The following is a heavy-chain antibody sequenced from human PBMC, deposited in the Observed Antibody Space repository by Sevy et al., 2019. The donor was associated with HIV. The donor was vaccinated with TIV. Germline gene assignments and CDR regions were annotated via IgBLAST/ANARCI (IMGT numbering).Heavy chain of an antibody. CDR3: AKDLAGPARRYFDY. J-gene: IGHJ4*02. CDR1: GFTFSNFG. D-gene: IGHD2-15*01. CDR2: IRYDGSDK. V-gene: IGHV3-30*02. Sequence: RGSLRLSCTASGFTFSNFGMHWVRQVPGKGLEWVTFIRYDGSDKYYAASVKGRFTISRDDSKNTLYLQMDSLRAEDTAIYYCAKDLAGPARRYFDYWGQGTLVTVSS.